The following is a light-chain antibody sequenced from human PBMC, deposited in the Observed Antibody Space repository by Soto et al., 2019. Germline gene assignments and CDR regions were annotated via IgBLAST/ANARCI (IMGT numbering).Light chain of an antibody. V-gene: IGKV1-27*01. CDR2: AAS. J-gene: IGKJ3*01. CDR3: QKYNSAPFT. Sequence: DIQMTQSPSSLSTSVGDRVTITCRASQGISNYLAWYQQKPGKVPKLLIYAASTLQSGVPSRFSGSGSGTDLTLTSSSLQSEDVATYYCQKYNSAPFTFGHGTKVDIK. CDR1: QGISNY.